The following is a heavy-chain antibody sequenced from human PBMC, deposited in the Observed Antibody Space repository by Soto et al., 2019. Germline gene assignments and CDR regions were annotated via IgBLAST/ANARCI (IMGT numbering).Heavy chain of an antibody. Sequence: QVQLQESGPGLVKSSETLSLTCTISGGSINSNFLTWIRQPAGKGLEWIGRISSNGDTNYNPSLRGRVSMSLDTSKNHFSLKLNSVTASDTAVHFCARELWMAGLVYYFDFWGQGTLVTVSS. CDR1: GGSINSNF. CDR2: ISSNGDT. CDR3: ARELWMAGLVYYFDF. J-gene: IGHJ4*02. V-gene: IGHV4-4*07. D-gene: IGHD6-19*01.